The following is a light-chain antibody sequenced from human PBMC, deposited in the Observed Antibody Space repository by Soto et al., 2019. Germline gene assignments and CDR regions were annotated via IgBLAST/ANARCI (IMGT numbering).Light chain of an antibody. CDR2: EVS. CDR3: TSYAGSNICV. Sequence: QSVLTQPPSASGSPGQSVTISCTGTSSDVGAYKYVSWYQQYPGKAPKLMIYEVSRRPSGVPDRFSGSKSGNTASLTVSGLQAEDEDDYYCTSYAGSNICVFGVGTQLTVL. V-gene: IGLV2-8*01. J-gene: IGLJ7*01. CDR1: SSDVGAYKY.